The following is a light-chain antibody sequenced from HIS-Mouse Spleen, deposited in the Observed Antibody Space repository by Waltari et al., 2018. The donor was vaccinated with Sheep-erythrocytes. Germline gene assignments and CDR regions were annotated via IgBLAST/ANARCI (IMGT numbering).Light chain of an antibody. Sequence: DIQMTQSPSPVSSSVDDRVTTTCRASHGISSWFAWYQQKPRKAPKLLIYATSSLQRGVPSRFSSSGSGTDFSLTISSLQPEDFATYYCQQNYSTPQFTFGPGTKVDIK. V-gene: IGKV1-12*01. J-gene: IGKJ3*01. CDR1: HGISSW. CDR3: QQNYSTPQFT. CDR2: ATS.